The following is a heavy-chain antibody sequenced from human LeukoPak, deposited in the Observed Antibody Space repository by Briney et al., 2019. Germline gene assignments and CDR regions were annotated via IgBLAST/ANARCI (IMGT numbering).Heavy chain of an antibody. D-gene: IGHD2-2*01. Sequence: ASVKVSCKASGYTFTSYDINWVRQATGQGLEWMGWMNPNSGNTGYAQKFQGRVTMTRNTSISTAYMELSSLRSEDTAVYYCARTLPSSVYYYYYCMDVWGKGTTVTVSS. CDR2: MNPNSGNT. CDR3: ARTLPSSVYYYYYCMDV. CDR1: GYTFTSYD. J-gene: IGHJ6*03. V-gene: IGHV1-8*01.